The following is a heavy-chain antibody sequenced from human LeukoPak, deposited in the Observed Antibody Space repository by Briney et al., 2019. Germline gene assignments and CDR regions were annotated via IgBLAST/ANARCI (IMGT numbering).Heavy chain of an antibody. J-gene: IGHJ4*02. CDR2: IRYDGSKK. CDR3: AHGSMYQLDY. CDR1: GFTFSTYG. D-gene: IGHD2-2*01. V-gene: IGHV3-30*02. Sequence: GGSLRLSCAASGFTFSTYGMHWVRQAPGTGLEWVALIRYDGSKKYYADSVKGRFTISRDNAKNTLYLQMNSLRAEDTAVYYCAHGSMYQLDYWGQGTLVTVSS.